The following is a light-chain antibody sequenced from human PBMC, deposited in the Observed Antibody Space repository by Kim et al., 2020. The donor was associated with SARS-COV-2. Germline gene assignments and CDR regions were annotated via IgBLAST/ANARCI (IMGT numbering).Light chain of an antibody. V-gene: IGKV3-15*01. J-gene: IGKJ2*03. CDR3: HQYNNWPLYS. CDR1: QNVGSS. Sequence: VLTQSPATLSVSPGERATLSCRASQNVGSSLAWYQQKPGQAPRLLIYDASTRATVIPARFSGSVSGTEFTLTISSLQSEDFAVYYCHQYNNWPLYSFGQGTKLEI. CDR2: DAS.